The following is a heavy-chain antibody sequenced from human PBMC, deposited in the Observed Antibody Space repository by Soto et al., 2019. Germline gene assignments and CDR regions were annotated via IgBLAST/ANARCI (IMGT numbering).Heavy chain of an antibody. J-gene: IGHJ4*02. CDR3: AKDMGSSWHLPDY. Sequence: EVQLVESGGGLVQPGRSLRLSCAASGFTFDDYAMHWVRQGPGKGLEWVSGISWNSGSIGYADSVKGRFTISRDNAKNALYLQMNSLRAEDTALYYCAKDMGSSWHLPDYWGQGTLVTVCS. D-gene: IGHD6-13*01. V-gene: IGHV3-9*01. CDR1: GFTFDDYA. CDR2: ISWNSGSI.